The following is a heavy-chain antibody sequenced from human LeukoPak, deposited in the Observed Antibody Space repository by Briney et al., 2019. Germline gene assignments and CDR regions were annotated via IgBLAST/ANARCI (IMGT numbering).Heavy chain of an antibody. V-gene: IGHV4-61*02. D-gene: IGHD3-22*01. CDR2: IYTSGST. J-gene: IGHJ6*03. CDR3: ARGRYYDSSGYYYYYYYMGV. Sequence: SETLSLTXTVSGGSISSGSYYWSWIRQPAGKGLEWIGRIYTSGSTNYNPSLKSRVTISVDTSKNQFSLKLSSVTAADTAVYYCARGRYYDSSGYYYYYYYMGVWGKGTTVTVSS. CDR1: GGSISSGSYY.